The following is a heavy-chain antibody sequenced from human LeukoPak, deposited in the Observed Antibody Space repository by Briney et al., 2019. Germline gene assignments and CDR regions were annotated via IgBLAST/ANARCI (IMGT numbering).Heavy chain of an antibody. CDR1: GFTFSNYA. Sequence: GGSLRLSCAASGFTFSNYAMSWVRQAPGKGLEWVSAISGSGGSTYYADSVKGRFTISRDNSKNTLYLQMNSLRAEDTAVYYCARTASIVGAGWYFDYWGQGTLVTVSS. CDR3: ARTASIVGAGWYFDY. J-gene: IGHJ4*02. CDR2: ISGSGGST. D-gene: IGHD1-26*01. V-gene: IGHV3-23*01.